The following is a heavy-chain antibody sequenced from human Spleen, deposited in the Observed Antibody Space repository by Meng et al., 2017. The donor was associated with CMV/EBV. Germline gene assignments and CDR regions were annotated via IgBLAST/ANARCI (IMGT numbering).Heavy chain of an antibody. Sequence: GGSLRLSCAASGFIFSDYSMVWIRQAPGKGLEYVSYISSSGNAIYYADSVNGRFTISRDKAKNSLYLQMNSLRAEDTAVYYCGRNGRWSGSGDYWGQGTLVTVSS. CDR3: GRNGRWSGSGDY. D-gene: IGHD1-26*01. J-gene: IGHJ4*02. V-gene: IGHV3-11*04. CDR2: ISSSGNAI. CDR1: GFIFSDYS.